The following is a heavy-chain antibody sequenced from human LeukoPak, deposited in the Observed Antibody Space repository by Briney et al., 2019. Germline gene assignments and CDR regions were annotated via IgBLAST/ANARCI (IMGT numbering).Heavy chain of an antibody. CDR3: ARVDFDWLFDY. D-gene: IGHD3-9*01. CDR1: GFTFSSYW. V-gene: IGHV3-7*01. Sequence: GGSLRLSCAASGFTFSSYWMRWVRQAPGKGLEWVANIKQDGSEKYYVDSVKGRFTISRDNAKNSLYLQMNSLRAEDTAVYYCARVDFDWLFDYWGQGTLVTVSS. CDR2: IKQDGSEK. J-gene: IGHJ4*02.